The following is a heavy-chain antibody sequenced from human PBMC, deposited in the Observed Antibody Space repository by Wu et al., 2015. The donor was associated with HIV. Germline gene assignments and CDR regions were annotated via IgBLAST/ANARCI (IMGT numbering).Heavy chain of an antibody. V-gene: IGHV1-69*13. CDR2: ITPLSGRR. J-gene: IGHJ6*02. D-gene: IGHD1/OR15-1a*01. CDR3: AKTLEQIEMEYMYYYHYGMDV. Sequence: QVQLVQSGAEVKKPGSSVKVSCKASGDTFNNYGVNWVRQAHGEGLEWMGRITPLSGRRNYAQKFQGRVTITADESTSTVYMQLSGLRSEDTAIYYCAKTLEQIEMEYMYYYHYGMDVWGQGTTVTVS. CDR1: GDTFNNYG.